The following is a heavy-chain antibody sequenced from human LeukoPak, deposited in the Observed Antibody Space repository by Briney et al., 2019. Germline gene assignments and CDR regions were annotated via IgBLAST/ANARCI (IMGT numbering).Heavy chain of an antibody. V-gene: IGHV4-34*01. CDR2: INHSGST. Sequence: SETLSLTCAVYGGSFSGYYWSWIRQPSGKGLEWIGEINHSGSTNYNPSLKSRVTISVDTSKNQFSLKLSSVTAADTAVYYCARYSGYDKYYFDYWGQGTLVTVSS. J-gene: IGHJ4*02. D-gene: IGHD5-12*01. CDR1: GGSFSGYY. CDR3: ARYSGYDKYYFDY.